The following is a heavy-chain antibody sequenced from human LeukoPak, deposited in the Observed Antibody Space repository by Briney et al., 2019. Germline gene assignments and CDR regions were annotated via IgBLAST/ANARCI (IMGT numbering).Heavy chain of an antibody. J-gene: IGHJ4*02. CDR3: ARALSGSYINY. CDR2: IKTDGSIA. Sequence: GGSLRLSCAASGFIFSFYWMHWVRQAPGKGPVWVSRIKTDGSIADYADSVKGRFTISRDNAKNSLYLQMNSLRAEDTAVYYCARALSGSYINYWGQGTLVTVSS. V-gene: IGHV3-74*01. D-gene: IGHD1-26*01. CDR1: GFIFSFYW.